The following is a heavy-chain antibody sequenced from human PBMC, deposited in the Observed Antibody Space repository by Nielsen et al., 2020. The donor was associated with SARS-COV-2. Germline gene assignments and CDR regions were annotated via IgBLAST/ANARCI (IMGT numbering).Heavy chain of an antibody. CDR1: GCSISSYY. CDR3: ARMYYYDSSGYYGTDAFDI. D-gene: IGHD3-22*01. CDR2: IYYSGST. Sequence: SETLSLTCTVSGCSISSYYWSWIRHLPGKGLEWIGYIYYSGSTNYNPSLKSRVTISVDTSKNQFSLKLSSVTAADTAVYYCARMYYYDSSGYYGTDAFDIWGQGTMVTVSS. J-gene: IGHJ3*02. V-gene: IGHV4-59*13.